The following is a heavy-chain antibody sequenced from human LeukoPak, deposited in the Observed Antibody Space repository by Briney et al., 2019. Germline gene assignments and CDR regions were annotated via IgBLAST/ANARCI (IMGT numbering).Heavy chain of an antibody. CDR1: GGAISSYY. CDR3: ARYSSHIFFDY. D-gene: IGHD6-13*01. V-gene: IGHV4-59*08. J-gene: IGHJ4*02. CDR2: IYYSGST. Sequence: SETLSLTCTVSGGAISSYYWSWIRQPPGKGLECIGYIYYSGSTNYSPSLKSRVTISVDTSKNQFSLKLSSVTAADTAVYYCARYSSHIFFDYWGKGTLVTVSS.